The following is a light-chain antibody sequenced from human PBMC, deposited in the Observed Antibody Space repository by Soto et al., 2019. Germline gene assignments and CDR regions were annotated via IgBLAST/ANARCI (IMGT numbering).Light chain of an antibody. V-gene: IGLV3-9*01. CDR2: RDT. J-gene: IGLJ3*02. Sequence: SYELTQPLSVSVALGQTARVTCGGNNIGSKNVHWYQQKPGQAPVLVNYRDTYRPSGIPERFSGSNSGNTATLTISRAQGGDEADYYCHMWDSSTVVFGGGTKVTVL. CDR3: HMWDSSTVV. CDR1: NIGSKN.